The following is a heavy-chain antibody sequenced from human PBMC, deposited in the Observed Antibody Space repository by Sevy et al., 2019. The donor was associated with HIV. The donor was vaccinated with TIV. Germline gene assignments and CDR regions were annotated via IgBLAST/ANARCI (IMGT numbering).Heavy chain of an antibody. CDR2: ISYDGSKK. J-gene: IGHJ3*02. Sequence: GGSLRLSCAASGFTFSSYAMHWVRQAPGKGLEWVAVISYDGSKKYYTDSVKGRFTISRDNSKNTLYLQMNSLRAEDTAVYYLARGTLGFCCGGSYYYDAFDIWGQGTMVTVSS. V-gene: IGHV3-30-3*01. D-gene: IGHD2-15*01. CDR3: ARGTLGFCCGGSYYYDAFDI. CDR1: GFTFSSYA.